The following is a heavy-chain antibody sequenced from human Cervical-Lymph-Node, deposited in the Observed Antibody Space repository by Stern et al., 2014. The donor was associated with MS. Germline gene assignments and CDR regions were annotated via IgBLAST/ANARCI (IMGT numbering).Heavy chain of an antibody. J-gene: IGHJ5*02. D-gene: IGHD6-13*01. CDR3: ARDRAAADSNWFDP. CDR1: GFTFSSYS. CDR2: ISSSSSYI. V-gene: IGHV3-21*01. Sequence: EMQLVESGGGLVKPGGSLRLSCAASGFTFSSYSMNWVRQAPGKGLEWVSSISSSSSYICYADSVKGRFTISRDNAKNSLYLQMNSLRAEDTAVYYCARDRAAADSNWFDPWGQGTLVTVSS.